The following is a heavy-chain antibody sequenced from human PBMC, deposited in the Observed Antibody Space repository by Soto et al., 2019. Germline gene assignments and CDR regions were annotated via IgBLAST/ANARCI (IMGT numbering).Heavy chain of an antibody. CDR2: IGGSGSSA. D-gene: IGHD3-10*01. CDR3: AKDAVAYNGEWDWFDL. Sequence: EVQLLESGGGLVQPGGSLRLSCAASGFTFKNFAVSWVRQAPGKGMEWVSAIGGSGSSANYADSVKGRFTVSRDDSKSTLYLQMSCLRVDDTALYYCAKDAVAYNGEWDWFDLWGPGTLVTVSS. CDR1: GFTFKNFA. V-gene: IGHV3-23*01. J-gene: IGHJ5*02.